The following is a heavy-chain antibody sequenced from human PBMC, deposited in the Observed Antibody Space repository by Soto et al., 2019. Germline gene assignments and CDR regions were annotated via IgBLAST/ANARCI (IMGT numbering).Heavy chain of an antibody. D-gene: IGHD3-22*01. V-gene: IGHV4-39*01. CDR2: IYYSGST. CDR1: GGSISSSSFY. CDR3: ARANYYDGSGYYTNYFDY. J-gene: IGHJ4*02. Sequence: VTLSITCTVTGGSISSSSFYWGWSRQPPGKGLEWTGSIYYSGSTYYNTPLKTRVTTPVATSKNQFSLKLSSVTAADTAVYYCARANYYDGSGYYTNYFDYWGQG.